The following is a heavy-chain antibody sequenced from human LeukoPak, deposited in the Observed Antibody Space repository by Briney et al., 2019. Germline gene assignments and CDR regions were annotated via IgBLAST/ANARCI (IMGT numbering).Heavy chain of an antibody. CDR2: ISGSGGST. V-gene: IGHV3-23*01. CDR3: AKTPLRKQLVQNFDY. D-gene: IGHD6-6*01. J-gene: IGHJ4*02. CDR1: GFTFSSYA. Sequence: GGSLRLSCAASGFTFSSYAMSWVRQAPGKGLEWVSAISGSGGSTYYADSVKGRFTISRGNSKNTLYLQMNSLRAEDTAVYYCAKTPLRKQLVQNFDYWGQGTLVTVSS.